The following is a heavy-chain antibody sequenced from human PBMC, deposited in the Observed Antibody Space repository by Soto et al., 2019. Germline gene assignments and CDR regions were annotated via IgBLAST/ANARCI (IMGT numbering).Heavy chain of an antibody. D-gene: IGHD6-13*01. V-gene: IGHV3-7*03. J-gene: IGHJ4*02. CDR2: IKQDGSEK. CDR1: GFTFSSYW. CDR3: ARDPPRIAAAGAAAVVLVDY. Sequence: EVQLVESGGGLVQPGGSLRLSCAASGFTFSSYWMSWVRQAPGKGLEWVANIKQDGSEKYYVDSVKGRFTISRDNAKNSLYLQMNSLRAEDTAVYYCARDPPRIAAAGAAAVVLVDYWGQGTLVTVSS.